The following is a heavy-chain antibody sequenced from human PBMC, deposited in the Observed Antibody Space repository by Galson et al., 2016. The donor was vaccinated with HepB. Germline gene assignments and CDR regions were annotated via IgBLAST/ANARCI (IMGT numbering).Heavy chain of an antibody. Sequence: ETLSLTCAIYGGSFSGYYWTWIRQPPGKGLEWIWQIPDTETTSHDPSPQRRVTISVDMSKNQFSLRLTSVTAAGAAVYYCARIAYCGADCSGFDPWGQGTLVTVSS. V-gene: IGHV4-34*01. J-gene: IGHJ5*02. CDR1: GGSFSGYY. CDR2: IPDTETT. D-gene: IGHD2-21*01. CDR3: ARIAYCGADCSGFDP.